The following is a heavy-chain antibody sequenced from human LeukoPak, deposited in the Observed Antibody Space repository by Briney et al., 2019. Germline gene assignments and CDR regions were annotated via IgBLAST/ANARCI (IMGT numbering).Heavy chain of an antibody. V-gene: IGHV3-11*01. CDR3: ARRAGAYSHPYDY. D-gene: IGHD4/OR15-4a*01. J-gene: IGHJ4*02. CDR2: ISDSGSTI. CDR1: GFSFSDYE. Sequence: GGSLRLSCVASGFSFSDYEFNWVRQAPGKGLEWVSYISDSGSTIYYVDSVKGRFTISRDNAKNSLYLQMNSPRAEDTAVYYCARRAGAYSHPYDYWGQGTLVTVSS.